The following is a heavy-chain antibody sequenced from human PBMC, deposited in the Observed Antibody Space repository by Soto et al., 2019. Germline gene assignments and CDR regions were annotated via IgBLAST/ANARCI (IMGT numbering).Heavy chain of an antibody. CDR3: AKGPRNWGVDY. J-gene: IGHJ4*02. CDR1: GNTFINND. CDR2: MNPNNGNT. V-gene: IGHV1-8*01. Sequence: QVQLVQSGAEVKKPGASVKVSCKASGNTFINNDINWFRQATGQGLEWMGWMNPNNGNTGYAQNFQGRVTMTRSTSINTVYRELSSLRFEDTAVYYCAKGPRNWGVDYWGQGTLVTVSS. D-gene: IGHD7-27*01.